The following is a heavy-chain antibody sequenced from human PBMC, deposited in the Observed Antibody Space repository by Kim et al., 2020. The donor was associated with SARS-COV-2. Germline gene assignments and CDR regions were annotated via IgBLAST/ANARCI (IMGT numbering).Heavy chain of an antibody. Sequence: SETLSLTCAVYGGSFSGYYWSWIRQPPGKGLEWIGEINHSGSTNYNPSLKSRVTISVDTSKNQFSLKLSSVTAADTAVYYCARGRNSSGWWRVWFDPWGQGTLVTVSS. CDR2: INHSGST. V-gene: IGHV4-34*01. CDR3: ARGRNSSGWWRVWFDP. J-gene: IGHJ5*02. CDR1: GGSFSGYY. D-gene: IGHD6-19*01.